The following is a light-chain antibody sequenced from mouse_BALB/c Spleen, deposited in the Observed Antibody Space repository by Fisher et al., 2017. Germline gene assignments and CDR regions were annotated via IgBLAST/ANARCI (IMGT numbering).Light chain of an antibody. CDR2: DTS. Sequence: IVLTQTPAIMSASLGEEITLTCRASSSVSSSYLHWYQQKSGTSPKRWIYDTSKLASGVPARFSGSGSGTSYSLTISRMEAEDAADYYCHQWSSYPWTFGGGTKLEIK. J-gene: IGKJ1*01. V-gene: IGKV4-59*01. CDR1: SSVSS. CDR3: HQWSSYPWT.